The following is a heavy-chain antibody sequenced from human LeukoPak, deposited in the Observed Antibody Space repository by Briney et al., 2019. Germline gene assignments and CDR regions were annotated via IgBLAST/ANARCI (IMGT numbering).Heavy chain of an antibody. CDR3: AKFWGYSYGFTNDAFDI. CDR2: ISYDGSNK. D-gene: IGHD5-18*01. Sequence: GGSLRLSCAASGFTFSSYGMHWVRQAPGKGLEWVAVISYDGSNKYFADSVKGRFTISRDNSKNTLYLQMNSLRAEDTAVYYCAKFWGYSYGFTNDAFDIWGQGTMVTVSS. V-gene: IGHV3-30*18. CDR1: GFTFSSYG. J-gene: IGHJ3*02.